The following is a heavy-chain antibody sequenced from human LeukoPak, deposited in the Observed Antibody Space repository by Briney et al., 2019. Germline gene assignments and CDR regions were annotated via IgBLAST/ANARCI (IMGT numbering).Heavy chain of an antibody. V-gene: IGHV3-7*01. D-gene: IGHD3-16*02. CDR1: GFTFSSYW. CDR2: IKQDGSEK. J-gene: IGHJ4*02. CDR3: ARDNDYVWGSYRGFDY. Sequence: GGSLRLTCAASGFTFSSYWMSWVRQAPGKGLEWVANIKQDGSEKYYVDSVKGRFTISRDNAKNSLYLQMNSLRAEDTAVYYCARDNDYVWGSYRGFDYWGQGTLVTVSS.